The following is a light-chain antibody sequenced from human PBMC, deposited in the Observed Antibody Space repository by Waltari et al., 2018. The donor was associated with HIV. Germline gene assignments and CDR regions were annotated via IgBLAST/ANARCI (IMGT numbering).Light chain of an antibody. CDR2: RNH. CDR3: AAWDASLHVV. CDR1: SPTIGTHT. V-gene: IGLV1-44*01. Sequence: QSVLTQPPSASGTLGQGVTIPCLGSSPTIGTHTVTWYQHLPGAAPKLLIFRNHQRPSGGPDRFSGSQSGTSAFLTITGLLPGDEATYYCAAWDASLHVVFGGGTQLTVL. J-gene: IGLJ2*01.